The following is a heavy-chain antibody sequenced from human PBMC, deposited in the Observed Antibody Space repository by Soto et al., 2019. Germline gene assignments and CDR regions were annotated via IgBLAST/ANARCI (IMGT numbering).Heavy chain of an antibody. J-gene: IGHJ5*02. CDR2: IWYDGRKM. CDR1: GFTFSNSG. V-gene: IGHV3-33*01. D-gene: IGHD1-26*01. Sequence: QVRLVESGGGVVQPGRSLVISCVASGFTFSNSGFHWVRQAPGKGPEWVSVIWYDGRKMFYADSVKGRFTISKDDSKNTVYLQMNSLRPEDTAVYYCARDLSVGRPHFDPWGQGTLVTVSS. CDR3: ARDLSVGRPHFDP.